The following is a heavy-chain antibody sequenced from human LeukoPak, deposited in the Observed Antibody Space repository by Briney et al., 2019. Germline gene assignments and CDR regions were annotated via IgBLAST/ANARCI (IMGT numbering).Heavy chain of an antibody. CDR1: GGSISSYY. CDR2: IYTSGST. CDR3: ARDQGVYDSSGPSYYGMDV. D-gene: IGHD3-22*01. V-gene: IGHV4-4*07. J-gene: IGHJ6*02. Sequence: SETLSLTCTVSGGSISSYYWSWIRQPAVKGLEWIGRIYTSGSTNYNPSLKSRVTMSVDTSKNQFSLKLSSVTAADTAVYYCARDQGVYDSSGPSYYGMDVWGQGTTVTVSS.